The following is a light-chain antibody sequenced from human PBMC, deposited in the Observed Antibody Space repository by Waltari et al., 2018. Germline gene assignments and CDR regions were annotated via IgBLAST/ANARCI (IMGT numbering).Light chain of an antibody. Sequence: EVVLTQSPGTLSLSPWERATLFCRARQSIRRYLVWYQQGPGQAPRLLIYGASIRAAGIPDRFSGSGSGTDFTLSISRMEPEDFAVYYCQNHERLPATFGQGTRVEIK. CDR2: GAS. V-gene: IGKV3-20*01. J-gene: IGKJ1*01. CDR1: QSIRRY. CDR3: QNHERLPAT.